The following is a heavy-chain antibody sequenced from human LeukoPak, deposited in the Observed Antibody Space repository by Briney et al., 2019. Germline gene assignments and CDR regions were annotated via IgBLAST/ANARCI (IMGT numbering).Heavy chain of an antibody. V-gene: IGHV1-2*02. D-gene: IGHD3-10*01. CDR2: INPKSGVT. Sequence: ASVKVSFKASGSPFTGDYMHWVRQAPGQGLEWMGWINPKSGVTKYAQKFQGRVTMTRDTSITTAYMELSRLRSDDTAVYYCARMIPQYFGSGSYDAFDIWGQGAMVTVSS. J-gene: IGHJ3*02. CDR3: ARMIPQYFGSGSYDAFDI. CDR1: GSPFTGDY.